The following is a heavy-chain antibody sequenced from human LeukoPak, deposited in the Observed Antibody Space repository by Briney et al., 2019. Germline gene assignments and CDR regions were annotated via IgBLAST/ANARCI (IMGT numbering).Heavy chain of an antibody. J-gene: IGHJ4*02. V-gene: IGHV3-9*01. CDR1: GFTFDDYA. CDR2: ISWISGSI. D-gene: IGHD3-10*01. Sequence: GGSLRLSCAASGFTFDDYAMHWVRQAPGKGLEWVSGISWISGSIGYADSVKGRFTISRDNSKNTLYLQMNSLRAEDTAVYYCAKGTGGSGTPLFVYWGQGTLVTVSS. CDR3: AKGTGGSGTPLFVY.